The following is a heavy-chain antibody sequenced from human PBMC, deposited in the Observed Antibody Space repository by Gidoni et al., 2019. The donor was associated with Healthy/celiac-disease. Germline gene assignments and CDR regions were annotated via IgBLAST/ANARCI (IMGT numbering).Heavy chain of an antibody. CDR1: AFPFSSSA. D-gene: IGHD3-22*01. CDR2: ISGSGGST. J-gene: IGHJ4*02. Sequence: EVQLVESGGGLVQPGGSLRLSCAASAFPFSSSAMSWVRQAPGKGLEWVSAISGSGGSTYYADSVKGRFTISRDNSKNTLYLQMNSLRAEDTAVYYCAKARDYYDSSGYLTGYFDYWGQGTLVTVSS. V-gene: IGHV3-23*04. CDR3: AKARDYYDSSGYLTGYFDY.